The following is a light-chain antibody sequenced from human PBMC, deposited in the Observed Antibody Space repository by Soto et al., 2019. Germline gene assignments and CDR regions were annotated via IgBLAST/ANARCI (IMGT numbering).Light chain of an antibody. CDR1: QSVSSN. J-gene: IGKJ2*01. CDR2: GAS. CDR3: QQYNNWPYT. V-gene: IGKV3-15*01. Sequence: EIVMTQSPDTLSVSPGERATLSCRASQSVSSNLAWYQQKPGQAPRLLIYGASTRATGIPARFSGSGSGTEFTLTISSLQSEDFEVYHCQQYNNWPYTFGQGTKLEIK.